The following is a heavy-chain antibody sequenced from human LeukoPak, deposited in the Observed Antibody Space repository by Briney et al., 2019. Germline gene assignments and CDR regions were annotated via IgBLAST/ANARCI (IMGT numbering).Heavy chain of an antibody. Sequence: ASVKVSCKASGYTFTSYGISWVRQAPGQGLEWMGWIRVYNGDTNYAQKLQGRVTMTTDTSTSTAYMELRSLRSDDTAVYYCARESSGYMYYFDYWGQGTLVTVSS. CDR1: GYTFTSYG. V-gene: IGHV1-18*01. D-gene: IGHD3-22*01. CDR2: IRVYNGDT. J-gene: IGHJ4*02. CDR3: ARESSGYMYYFDY.